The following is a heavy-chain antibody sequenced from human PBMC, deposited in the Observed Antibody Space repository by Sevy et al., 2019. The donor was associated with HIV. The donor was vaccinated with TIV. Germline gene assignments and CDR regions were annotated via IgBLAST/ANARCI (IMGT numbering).Heavy chain of an antibody. CDR1: GFTFSSYG. J-gene: IGHJ4*02. CDR3: AKDLAVTGPYYFDY. D-gene: IGHD6-19*01. V-gene: IGHV3-30*02. Sequence: GGSLRLSCAASGFTFSSYGMHWVRQAPGKGLEWVAFIRYDGSNKYYADSVKGRFTISRYNSKYTLYLQMNSLRAEDTAVYYCAKDLAVTGPYYFDYWGQGTLVTVSS. CDR2: IRYDGSNK.